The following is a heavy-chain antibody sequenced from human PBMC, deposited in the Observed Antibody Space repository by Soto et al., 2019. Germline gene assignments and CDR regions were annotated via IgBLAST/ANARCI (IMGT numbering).Heavy chain of an antibody. V-gene: IGHV3-23*01. CDR1: GFTFSGYA. Sequence: GGSLRLSCVASGFTFSGYAMNWVRQAPGNGLEWVSTISATGSTYYAVSVKGRFTISRDNLSDTLYLQMNSLRAEDTALYYCARGGKRGMTGIMRGAFDPWGQGTPVTVSS. CDR2: ISATGST. J-gene: IGHJ5*02. D-gene: IGHD1-20*01. CDR3: ARGGKRGMTGIMRGAFDP.